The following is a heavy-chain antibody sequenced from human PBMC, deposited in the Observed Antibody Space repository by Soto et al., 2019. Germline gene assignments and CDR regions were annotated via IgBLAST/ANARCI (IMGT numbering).Heavy chain of an antibody. CDR2: IDPSDSYT. J-gene: IGHJ6*04. CDR1: GYSFTSYW. Sequence: PGGSLKISCKGSGYSFTSYWISWVRQMPGKGLEWMGRIDPSDSYTNYSPSFQGHVTISADKSISTAYLQWSSLKASDTAMYYCARHSTKIFGVVIGPVGYYYGMDVWGKGTTVTAS. CDR3: ARHSTKIFGVVIGPVGYYYGMDV. D-gene: IGHD3-3*01. V-gene: IGHV5-10-1*01.